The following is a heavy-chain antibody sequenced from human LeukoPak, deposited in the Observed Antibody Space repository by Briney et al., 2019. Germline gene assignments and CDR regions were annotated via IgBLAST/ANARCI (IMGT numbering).Heavy chain of an antibody. CDR2: ISSSSSYI. J-gene: IGHJ4*02. D-gene: IGHD1-26*01. V-gene: IGHV3-21*01. CDR1: GFTFSSYS. Sequence: GGSLRLSCAASGFTFSSYSMNWVRQAPGKGLEWVSSISSSSSYIYYADSVKGRFTISRDNAKNSLYLQMNSLRAEDTAVYYCARDLRIVGATPLQGYFDYWGQGTLVTVSS. CDR3: ARDLRIVGATPLQGYFDY.